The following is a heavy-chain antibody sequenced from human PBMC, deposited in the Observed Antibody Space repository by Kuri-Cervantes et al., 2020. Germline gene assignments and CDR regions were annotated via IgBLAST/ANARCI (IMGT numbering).Heavy chain of an antibody. Sequence: ALVKVSCKVSGYTLTELSMHWVRQAPGKGLEWMGGFDPEDGETIYAQKFQGRVTMTEDTSTDTAYMELSSLRSEDTAVYYCATVWWQQLGRNWFDPWGQGTLVTVSS. CDR1: GYTLTELS. J-gene: IGHJ5*02. D-gene: IGHD6-13*01. CDR2: FDPEDGET. CDR3: ATVWWQQLGRNWFDP. V-gene: IGHV1-24*01.